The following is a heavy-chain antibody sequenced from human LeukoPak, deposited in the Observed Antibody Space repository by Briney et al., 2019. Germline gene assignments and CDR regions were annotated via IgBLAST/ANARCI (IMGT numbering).Heavy chain of an antibody. J-gene: IGHJ4*02. CDR2: ISGSGGST. CDR1: GFTFSSYA. D-gene: IGHD2-21*02. V-gene: IGHV3-23*01. CDR3: AKSPELVTYSYFDY. Sequence: GGSLRLSCAAPGFTFSSYAMSWVRQAPGKGLEWVSAISGSGGSTYYADSVKGRFTISRDNSKNTLYLQLNSLRAEDTAVYYCAKSPELVTYSYFDYWGQGTLVTVSS.